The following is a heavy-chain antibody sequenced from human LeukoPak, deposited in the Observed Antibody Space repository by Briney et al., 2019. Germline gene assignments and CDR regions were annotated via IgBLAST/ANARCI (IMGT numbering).Heavy chain of an antibody. CDR3: AREPYGSGSYYKGGGAFDI. D-gene: IGHD3-10*01. J-gene: IGHJ3*02. CDR2: IYTSGST. Sequence: SETLSLTCTVSGGSISSGSYYWSWIRQPAGKGLEWIGRIYTSGSTNYNPSLKSRVTISVDTSKNQFALKLSSVTAADTAVYYCAREPYGSGSYYKGGGAFDIWGQGTMVTVSP. CDR1: GGSISSGSYY. V-gene: IGHV4-61*02.